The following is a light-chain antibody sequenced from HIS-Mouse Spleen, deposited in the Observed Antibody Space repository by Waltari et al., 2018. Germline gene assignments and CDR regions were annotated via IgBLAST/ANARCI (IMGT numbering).Light chain of an antibody. CDR2: EVS. V-gene: IGLV2-8*01. CDR3: SSYAGSNIVV. Sequence: PPSASGSPGQSVTISCTGTSSDVGGYNYVSWYQQHPGKAPKLMIYEVSKRPSVFPDRFSGSKSGNTASLTVSGLQPEDEADYYCSSYAGSNIVVFGGGTKLTVL. CDR1: SSDVGGYNY. J-gene: IGLJ2*01.